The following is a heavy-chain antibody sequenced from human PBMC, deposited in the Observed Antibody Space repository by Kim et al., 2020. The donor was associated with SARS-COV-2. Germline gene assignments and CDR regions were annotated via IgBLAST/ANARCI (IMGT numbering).Heavy chain of an antibody. Sequence: SVKVSCKASGGTFSSYAISWVRQAPGQGLEWMGGIIPIFGTANYAQKFQGRVTITADESTSTAYMELSSLRSEDTAVYYCARTLLWFGELPYYFDYWGQGTLVTVSS. D-gene: IGHD3-10*01. V-gene: IGHV1-69*13. CDR3: ARTLLWFGELPYYFDY. J-gene: IGHJ4*02. CDR1: GGTFSSYA. CDR2: IIPIFGTA.